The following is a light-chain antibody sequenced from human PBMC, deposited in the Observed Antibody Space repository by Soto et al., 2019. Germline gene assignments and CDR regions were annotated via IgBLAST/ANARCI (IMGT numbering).Light chain of an antibody. J-gene: IGKJ1*01. Sequence: DIQMTQSPSTLSASVGDRVTITCRAGQSISTWLAWYQQKPGQAPKLLISAASNLESGVPSRFSGSGSGTEFTLTISGLLPDDFATYYCQQYNTYSWTFGQGTKV. CDR3: QQYNTYSWT. CDR1: QSISTW. CDR2: AAS. V-gene: IGKV1-5*01.